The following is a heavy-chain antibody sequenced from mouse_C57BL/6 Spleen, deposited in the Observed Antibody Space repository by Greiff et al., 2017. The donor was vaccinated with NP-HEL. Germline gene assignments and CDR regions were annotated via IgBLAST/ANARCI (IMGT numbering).Heavy chain of an antibody. CDR2: INPSTGGT. J-gene: IGHJ3*01. CDR1: GYSFTGYY. V-gene: IGHV1-42*01. D-gene: IGHD1-1*01. Sequence: EVQLQQSGPELVKPGASVKISCKASGYSFTGYYMNWVKQSPEKSLEWIGEINPSTGGTTYNQKFKAKATLTVDKSSSTAYMQLKSLTSEDSAVYYCARNYYGSSNWGQGTLVTVSA. CDR3: ARNYYGSSN.